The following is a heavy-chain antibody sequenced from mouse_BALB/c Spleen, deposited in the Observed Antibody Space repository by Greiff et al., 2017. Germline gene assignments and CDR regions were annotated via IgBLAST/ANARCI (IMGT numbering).Heavy chain of an antibody. J-gene: IGHJ2*01. CDR1: GFTFSSYA. CDR2: ISSGGST. V-gene: IGHV5-6-5*01. Sequence: EVKLQESGGGLVKPGGSLKLSCAASGFTFSSYAMSWVRQTPEKRLEWVASISSGGSTYYPDSVKGRFTISRDNARNILYLQMSSLRSEDTAMYYCARVGGYYFDYWGQGTTLTVSS. CDR3: ARVGGYYFDY.